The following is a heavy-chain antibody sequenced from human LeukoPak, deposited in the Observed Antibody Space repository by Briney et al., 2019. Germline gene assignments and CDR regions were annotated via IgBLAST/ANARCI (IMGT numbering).Heavy chain of an antibody. V-gene: IGHV3-72*01. Sequence: GGSLRLSCAASGFTFSDHYLDWVRQAPGKGLEWVGRIRNKANGYTTAYAASVKGRFSISRDDSKNSLYLQMNSLKTEDTAVYYCTLVLAGTPVEPIIDLWGQGTLVTVSS. CDR3: TLVLAGTPVEPIIDL. D-gene: IGHD1-14*01. CDR2: IRNKANGYTT. CDR1: GFTFSDHY. J-gene: IGHJ4*02.